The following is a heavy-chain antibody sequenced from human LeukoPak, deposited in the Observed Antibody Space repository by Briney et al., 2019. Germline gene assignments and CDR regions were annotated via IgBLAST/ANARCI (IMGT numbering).Heavy chain of an antibody. J-gene: IGHJ4*02. CDR1: GYSISSGYY. CDR2: IYYSGST. CDR3: ARMRVGGDYNY. Sequence: SETLSLTCTVSGYSISSGYYWGWIRQPPGKGLEWIGYIYYSGSTNYNPSLKSRVTISVDTSKNQFSLKLSYVTAADTAVYYCARMRVGGDYNYWGQGTLVTVSS. V-gene: IGHV4-61*01. D-gene: IGHD4-17*01.